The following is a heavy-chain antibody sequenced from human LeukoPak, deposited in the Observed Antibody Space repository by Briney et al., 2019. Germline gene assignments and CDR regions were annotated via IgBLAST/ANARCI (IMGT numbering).Heavy chain of an antibody. CDR3: AELGITMIGGV. J-gene: IGHJ3*01. D-gene: IGHD3-10*02. Sequence: GVSLRLSCAASGFTFSDYYMSWIRQAPGKGLEWVSYISNSGSTIYYADSVKGRFTISRDDAKNSLYLQMNSLRAEDTAVYYCAELGITMIGGVWGQGTMVTVSS. CDR2: ISNSGSTI. CDR1: GFTFSDYY. V-gene: IGHV3-11*04.